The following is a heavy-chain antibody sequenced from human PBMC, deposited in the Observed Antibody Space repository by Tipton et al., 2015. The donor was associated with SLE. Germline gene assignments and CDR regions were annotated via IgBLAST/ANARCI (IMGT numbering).Heavy chain of an antibody. CDR3: ARAPPYGDSFDY. J-gene: IGHJ4*02. V-gene: IGHV4-59*08. CDR2: INYSGST. D-gene: IGHD4-17*01. Sequence: TLSLTCTVSGGSIRSDYWNWIRQPPGKGLEWIGYINYSGSTNYNPSLKSRVTISLDTSKNQFSLKLSSVTAADTAVYYCARAPPYGDSFDYWGQGTLVTVSS. CDR1: GGSIRSDY.